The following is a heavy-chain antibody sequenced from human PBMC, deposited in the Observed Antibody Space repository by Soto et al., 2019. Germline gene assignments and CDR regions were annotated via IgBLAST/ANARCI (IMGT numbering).Heavy chain of an antibody. CDR3: ASGWGQGYDFWSGYPYGMDV. Sequence: SETLSLTCAVYGGCFSGYYWSWIRQHPGKGLEWSGEINHSGSTNYNPSLKSRVTISVEKCKNQFSLKLSSVTAADTAVYYSASGWGQGYDFWSGYPYGMDVWGQGTTVTVSS. D-gene: IGHD3-3*01. CDR2: INHSGST. CDR1: GGCFSGYY. V-gene: IGHV4-34*01. J-gene: IGHJ6*02.